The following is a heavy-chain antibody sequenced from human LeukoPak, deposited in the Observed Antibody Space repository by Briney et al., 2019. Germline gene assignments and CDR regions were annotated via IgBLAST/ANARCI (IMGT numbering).Heavy chain of an antibody. CDR2: ISSSSSYI. Sequence: GSLRLSCAASGFTFSSYAMSWVRQAPGKGLEWVSSISSSSSYIYYADSVKGRFTISRDNAKNSLYLQMNSLRAEDTAVYYCARDLKVGAGTTAAFYYYYGMDVWGQGTTVTVSS. D-gene: IGHD1-1*01. J-gene: IGHJ6*02. CDR1: GFTFSSYA. V-gene: IGHV3-21*01. CDR3: ARDLKVGAGTTAAFYYYYGMDV.